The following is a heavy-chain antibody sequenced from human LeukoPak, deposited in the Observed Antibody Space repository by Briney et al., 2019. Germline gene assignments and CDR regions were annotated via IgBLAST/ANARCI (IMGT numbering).Heavy chain of an antibody. CDR2: INHSGRT. CDR3: ARAGYSSGWQPLDY. D-gene: IGHD6-19*01. V-gene: IGHV4-34*01. J-gene: IGHJ4*02. CDR1: GGSFSGYY. Sequence: SETLSLTCAVYGGSFSGYYWSWIRQSPEKGLEGIGEINHSGRTNFNPSLKSRVTISVDTPKNQFSLKLSSVTAADTAVYFCARAGYSSGWQPLDYWGQGTLVTVSP.